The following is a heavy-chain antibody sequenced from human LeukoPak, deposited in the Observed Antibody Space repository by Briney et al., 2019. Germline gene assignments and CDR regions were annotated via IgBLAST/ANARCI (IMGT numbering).Heavy chain of an antibody. CDR2: ISYDGSNK. Sequence: GGSLRLSCGASGFTFSSYAMHWVRQAPGKGLEWVAVISYDGSNKYYADSVKGRFTISRDNSKNTLYLQMNSLRAEDTAVYYCAREEGLTVTIDYWGQGTLVTVSS. CDR1: GFTFSSYA. CDR3: AREEGLTVTIDY. J-gene: IGHJ4*02. D-gene: IGHD4-17*01. V-gene: IGHV3-30-3*01.